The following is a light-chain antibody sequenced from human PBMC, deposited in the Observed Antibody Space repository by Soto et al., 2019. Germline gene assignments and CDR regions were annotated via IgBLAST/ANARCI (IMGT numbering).Light chain of an antibody. J-gene: IGKJ1*01. CDR1: QSVSSN. CDR2: GAS. Sequence: EIVLTQSPATLSLSPGERATLSCRASQSVSSNFLAWYQQKPGQAPRLLIYGASSRATGIPDRFSGSGSGTEFTLTISSLQSEDLAVYYCQQYDNWLWAFGQGTKVDIK. V-gene: IGKV3D-15*01. CDR3: QQYDNWLWA.